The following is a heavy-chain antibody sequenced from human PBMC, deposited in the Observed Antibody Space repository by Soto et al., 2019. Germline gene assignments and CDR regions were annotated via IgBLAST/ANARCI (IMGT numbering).Heavy chain of an antibody. CDR3: ARHGGGSSWYYYYYMDV. V-gene: IGHV4-39*01. D-gene: IGHD6-13*01. CDR1: GGSISSSSYY. Sequence: SETLSLTCTVSGGSISSSSYYWGWIRQPPGKGLEWIGSIYYSGSTYYNPSLKSRVTISVDTSKNQFSLKLSSVTAADTAVYYCARHGGGSSWYYYYYMDVWGKGTTVTVSS. J-gene: IGHJ6*03. CDR2: IYYSGST.